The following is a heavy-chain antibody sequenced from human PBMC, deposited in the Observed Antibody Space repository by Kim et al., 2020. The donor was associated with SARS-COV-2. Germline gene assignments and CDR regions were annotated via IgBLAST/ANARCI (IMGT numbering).Heavy chain of an antibody. Sequence: SVKVSCKASGGTFSSYAISWVRQAPGQGLEWMGGIIPIFGTANYAQKFQGRVTITADESTSTAYMELSSLRSEDTAVYYCASPRGYGDYDPPNWFDPWGQGTLVSVSS. D-gene: IGHD4-17*01. V-gene: IGHV1-69*13. CDR2: IIPIFGTA. CDR1: GGTFSSYA. CDR3: ASPRGYGDYDPPNWFDP. J-gene: IGHJ5*02.